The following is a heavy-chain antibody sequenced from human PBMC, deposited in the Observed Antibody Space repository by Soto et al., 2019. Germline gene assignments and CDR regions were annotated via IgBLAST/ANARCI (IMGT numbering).Heavy chain of an antibody. CDR2: IGGTDGDSDGVP. V-gene: IGHV3-23*01. D-gene: IGHD7-27*01. CDR1: GFILNNYA. CDR3: VKRGRNWGAFDF. J-gene: IGHJ3*01. Sequence: VQLLESGGDLVKRGGSLRLSCFASGFILNNYAMGWVRQAPGKGLEWVSTIGGTDGDSDGVPWYEDSVKGRFTISRDSSANTLFLHMDNLRAEDSALYYCVKRGRNWGAFDFWGQGTTVVVSS.